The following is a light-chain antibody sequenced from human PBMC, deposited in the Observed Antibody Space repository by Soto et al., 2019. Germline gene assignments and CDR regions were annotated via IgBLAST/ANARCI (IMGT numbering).Light chain of an antibody. CDR2: DVS. J-gene: IGLJ1*01. Sequence: QSALTQPASVSGSPGQSITISCTGTSSDVGYYNFVSWYQQHPGKAPKLMIYDVSNRPSGVSNRFSGSKSGNTASLTISGLQAEDEADYYCDSFTSTSPPFVFGTGTKVTVL. CDR1: SSDVGYYNF. CDR3: DSFTSTSPPFV. V-gene: IGLV2-14*03.